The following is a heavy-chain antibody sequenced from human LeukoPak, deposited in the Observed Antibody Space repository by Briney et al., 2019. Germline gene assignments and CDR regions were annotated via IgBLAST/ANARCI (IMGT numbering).Heavy chain of an antibody. CDR1: GYTFTSYA. V-gene: IGHV1-3*01. J-gene: IGHJ6*02. CDR3: ASVYKYGMDV. Sequence: EASVKVSCKASGYTFTSYAMHWVRQAPGQRLEWMGWINAGNGNTKYSQKFQGRATLTRATSTSTVYMELSSLRSEDTAVYYCASVYKYGMDVWGQGTTVIVSS. CDR2: INAGNGNT.